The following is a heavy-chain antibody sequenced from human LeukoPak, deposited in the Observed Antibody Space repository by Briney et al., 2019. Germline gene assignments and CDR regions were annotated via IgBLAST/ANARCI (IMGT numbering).Heavy chain of an antibody. CDR2: IKSTADGGAV. CDR1: RFTFSKAW. V-gene: IGHV3-15*01. J-gene: IGHJ4*02. Sequence: GGSLRLSCAASRFTFSKAWMSWVRQAPRKGLEWIGRIKSTADGGAVDYAAPVKGRFTVSRDDSQYTLYVEMNSLKTEDTAVYYCTTVSFSVVSTTSGDYWGQGTLVTVSS. D-gene: IGHD5/OR15-5a*01. CDR3: TTVSFSVVSTTSGDY.